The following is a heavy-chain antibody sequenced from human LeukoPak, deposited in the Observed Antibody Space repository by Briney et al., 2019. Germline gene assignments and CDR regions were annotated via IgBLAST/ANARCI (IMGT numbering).Heavy chain of an antibody. CDR3: ARDYCSSTSCYLNY. D-gene: IGHD2-2*01. Sequence: PGGSLRLSCTASGFTINNNYMSWVRQAPGKGLEWVAIIYSDRSTYYPESVKGRFTISRDDSKNMLLLQMDSLRAEDTAVYYCARDYCSSTSCYLNYWGQGALVTVSS. J-gene: IGHJ4*02. CDR1: GFTINNNY. CDR2: IYSDRST. V-gene: IGHV3-66*02.